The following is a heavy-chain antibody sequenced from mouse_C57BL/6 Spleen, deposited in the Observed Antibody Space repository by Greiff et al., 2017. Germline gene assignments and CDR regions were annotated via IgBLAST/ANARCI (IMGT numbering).Heavy chain of an antibody. V-gene: IGHV1-7*01. Sequence: QVQLQQSGAELAKPGASVKLSCKASGYTFTSYWMHWVKQRPGQGLEWIGYINPSSGYTKYNQKFKDKDTLTADKSSSTAYMQLSSLTYEDSAVYYCARWVYHTEPGMAYWGQGTLVTVSA. CDR3: ARWVYHTEPGMAY. D-gene: IGHD1-1*01. J-gene: IGHJ3*01. CDR2: INPSSGYT. CDR1: GYTFTSYW.